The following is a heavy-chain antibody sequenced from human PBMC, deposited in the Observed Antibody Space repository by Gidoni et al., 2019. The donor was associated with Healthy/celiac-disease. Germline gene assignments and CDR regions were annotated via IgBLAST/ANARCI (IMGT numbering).Heavy chain of an antibody. D-gene: IGHD3-22*01. CDR2: ISGSGGST. V-gene: IGHV3-23*01. Sequence: EVQRLESGGGLVQPGGSLRLSCAASGFTFSSYAISWVRQAPGKGLAWVSAISGSGGSTYYADSVKGRLTISRDNSKNTLYLQMNSLRAEDTAVYYCAKRGRYYYDSSGSKYYYYYGMDVWGQGTTVTVSS. J-gene: IGHJ6*02. CDR1: GFTFSSYA. CDR3: AKRGRYYYDSSGSKYYYYYGMDV.